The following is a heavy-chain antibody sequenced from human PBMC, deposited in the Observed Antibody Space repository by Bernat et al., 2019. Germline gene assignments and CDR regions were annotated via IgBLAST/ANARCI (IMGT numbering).Heavy chain of an antibody. CDR1: GGSFSGYY. Sequence: QVQLQQWGAGLLKPSETLSLTCAVYGGSFSGYYWSWIRQPPGKGLEWIGEINHSGSTNYNPSLKSRVTISVDTSKNQFSLKLSSVTAADTAVYYCARGFHIVVVSMHAGPFDIWGQGTMVTVSS. CDR3: ARGFHIVVVSMHAGPFDI. CDR2: INHSGST. J-gene: IGHJ3*02. D-gene: IGHD2-15*01. V-gene: IGHV4-34*01.